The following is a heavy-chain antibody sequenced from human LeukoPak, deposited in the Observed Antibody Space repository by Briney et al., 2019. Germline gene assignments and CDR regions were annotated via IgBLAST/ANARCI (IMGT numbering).Heavy chain of an antibody. Sequence: GGSLRLSCAASGFTFSSYAMNWVRQAPGKGLEWVSGINWNGGSTDYADSVKGRFTISRDNGKNSLYLQMNSLRAEDTALYYCVREHYNYYMDVWGKGTTVTVPS. CDR1: GFTFSSYA. CDR3: VREHYNYYMDV. V-gene: IGHV3-20*04. CDR2: INWNGGST. J-gene: IGHJ6*03.